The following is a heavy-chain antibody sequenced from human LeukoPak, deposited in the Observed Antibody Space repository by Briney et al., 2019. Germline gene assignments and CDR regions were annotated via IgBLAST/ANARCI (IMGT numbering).Heavy chain of an antibody. V-gene: IGHV3-23*01. CDR1: GFTFSSYA. CDR3: AKDAGYDSSGEVDY. Sequence: GGSLRLSCAASGFTFSSYAMSWVRQAPGKGLEWVSAISGSGGSTYYADSVKGRFTISRDKSKNTLYLQMNSLRAEDTAVYYCAKDAGYDSSGEVDYWGQGTLVTVSS. CDR2: ISGSGGST. D-gene: IGHD3-22*01. J-gene: IGHJ4*02.